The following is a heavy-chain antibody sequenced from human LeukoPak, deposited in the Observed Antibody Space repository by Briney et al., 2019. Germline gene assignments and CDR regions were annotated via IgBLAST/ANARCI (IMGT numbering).Heavy chain of an antibody. Sequence: RPSETLSLTCIVSGDSIRSSGYYWGWIRQPPGKGLEWIGSMFYGETTTYSPSLQSRVTISLDTSKNQFSLRLNSVTAADTAVYYCARLERSRMDGAQYWGQGTLVTVSS. D-gene: IGHD4/OR15-4a*01. V-gene: IGHV4-39*01. J-gene: IGHJ4*02. CDR1: GDSIRSSGYY. CDR3: ARLERSRMDGAQY. CDR2: MFYGETT.